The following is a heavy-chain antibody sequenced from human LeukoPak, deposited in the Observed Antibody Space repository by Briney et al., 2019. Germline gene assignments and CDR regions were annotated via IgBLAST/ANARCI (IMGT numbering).Heavy chain of an antibody. CDR1: GGSISSYY. CDR2: IYTSGST. J-gene: IGHJ5*02. CDR3: VRSVLRFLEWTSGGFDP. D-gene: IGHD3-3*01. V-gene: IGHV4-4*07. Sequence: SETLSLTCTVSGGSISSYYWSWIRQPAGKGLEWIGRIYTSGSTNYNPSLKSRVTMSVDTSKNQFSLKLSSVTAADTAVYYCVRSVLRFLEWTSGGFDPWGQGTLVTVSS.